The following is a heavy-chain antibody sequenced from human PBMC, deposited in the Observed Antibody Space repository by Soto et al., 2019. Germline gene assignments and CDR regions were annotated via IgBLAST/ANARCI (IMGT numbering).Heavy chain of an antibody. CDR3: ARRGSSSSGYYYYAMDV. CDR2: IYSNGDT. CDR1: SDSMNSVGYY. D-gene: IGHD6-6*01. Sequence: SETLSLTCSVSSDSMNSVGYYWSWIRQHPGKGLEWIGYIYSNGDTYYNPSLKSRVTISVDTSKNQFSLNLTSVTAADTAVYYCARRGSSSSGYYYYAMDVWGQGTTVTVSS. V-gene: IGHV4-31*03. J-gene: IGHJ6*02.